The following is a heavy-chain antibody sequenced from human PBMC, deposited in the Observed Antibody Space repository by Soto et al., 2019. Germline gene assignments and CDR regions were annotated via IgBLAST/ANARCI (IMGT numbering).Heavy chain of an antibody. J-gene: IGHJ6*02. D-gene: IGHD2-2*01. V-gene: IGHV1-2*02. Sequence: ASVKVSCKASGYTCTGYYMHWVRQAPGQGLEWKRWIKPKSGGTNYAQKYQGRVSMNRDTYISTAYMELSRLRSDDTAVYYCARDLGYCSSTSCYYYYGMDVWGQGTTVTVSS. CDR1: GYTCTGYY. CDR3: ARDLGYCSSTSCYYYYGMDV. CDR2: IKPKSGGT.